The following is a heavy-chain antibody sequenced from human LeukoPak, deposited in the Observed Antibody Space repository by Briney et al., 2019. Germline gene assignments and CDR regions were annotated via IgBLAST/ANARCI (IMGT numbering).Heavy chain of an antibody. Sequence: ASVKASCKASGYTFTGDYMHCVRQAPGQGLEWMGRINPNSGGTNYAQKFQGRVTMTRDTSISTAYMELSRLRSDDTAVYYCARVHVLLWFGELLSYGMYVWGQGTTVTVSS. CDR3: ARVHVLLWFGELLSYGMYV. CDR2: INPNSGGT. V-gene: IGHV1-2*06. D-gene: IGHD3-10*01. CDR1: GYTFTGDY. J-gene: IGHJ6*02.